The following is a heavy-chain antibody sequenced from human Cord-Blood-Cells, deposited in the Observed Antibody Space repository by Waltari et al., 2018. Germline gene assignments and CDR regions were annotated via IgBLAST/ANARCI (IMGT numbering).Heavy chain of an antibody. D-gene: IGHD6-13*01. CDR3: ASGAAAGGWYFDL. Sequence: CKASGGTFSSYAISWVRQAPGQGLEWMGGIIPIFGTANYAQKFQGRVTITADKSTSTAYMELSSLRSEDTAVYYCASGAAAGGWYFDLWGRGTLVTVSS. CDR1: GGTFSSYA. CDR2: IIPIFGTA. V-gene: IGHV1-69*06. J-gene: IGHJ2*01.